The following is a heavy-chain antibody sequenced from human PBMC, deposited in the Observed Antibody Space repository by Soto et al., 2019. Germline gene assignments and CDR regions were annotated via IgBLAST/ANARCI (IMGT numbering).Heavy chain of an antibody. CDR1: GFTFSSYA. V-gene: IGHV3-30-3*01. CDR2: ISYDGSNK. J-gene: IGHJ6*02. Sequence: QVQLVESGGGVVQPGRSLRLSCAASGFTFSSYAMHWVRQAPGKGLEWVAVISYDGSNKYYADSVKGRFTISRDNSKNTLYLQMNSLRAEDTAVYYCARGVDVWGQGTTVTGSS. CDR3: ARGVDV.